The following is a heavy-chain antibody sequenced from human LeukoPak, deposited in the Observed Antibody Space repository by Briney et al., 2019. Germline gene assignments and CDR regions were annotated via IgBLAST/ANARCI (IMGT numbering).Heavy chain of an antibody. CDR1: GFTFSNYA. V-gene: IGHV3-23*01. J-gene: IGHJ4*02. CDR2: IIGSGGST. CDR3: AKAPTTTAAGLFDY. Sequence: GGSLRLSCAASGFTFSNYAMSWVRQAPGKGLEWVSTIIGSGGSTYYADSVKGRFTISGDNSKNTLYLQMNSLRAEDTAVYYCAKAPTTTAAGLFDYWGQGTLVTVSS. D-gene: IGHD6-13*01.